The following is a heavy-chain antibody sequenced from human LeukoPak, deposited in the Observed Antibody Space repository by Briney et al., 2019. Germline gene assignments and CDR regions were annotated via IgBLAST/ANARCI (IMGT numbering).Heavy chain of an antibody. J-gene: IGHJ6*02. CDR1: GGSIRSYY. V-gene: IGHV4-59*01. Sequence: SETLSLTCTVSGGSIRSYYWSWIRQPPGKGLEWIGYIYYSGSTNYNPSLKSRVTISVDTSKNQFSLKLSSVTAADTAVYYCARDTGYSYGYFPSYYYYGMDVWGQGTTVTVSS. CDR3: ARDTGYSYGYFPSYYYYGMDV. CDR2: IYYSGST. D-gene: IGHD5-18*01.